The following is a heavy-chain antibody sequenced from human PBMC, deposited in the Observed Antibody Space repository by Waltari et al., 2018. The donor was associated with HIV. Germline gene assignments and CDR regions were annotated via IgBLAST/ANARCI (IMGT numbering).Heavy chain of an antibody. CDR3: ARGDSSGWYPH. CDR2: INPSGGST. CDR1: GYTFTSYY. Sequence: GYTFTSYYMHWVRQAPGQGLEWMGIINPSGGSTSYAQKFQGRVTMTRDTSTSTVYMELSSLRSEDTAVYYCARGDSSGWYPHWGQGTLVTVSS. D-gene: IGHD6-19*01. J-gene: IGHJ4*02. V-gene: IGHV1-46*01.